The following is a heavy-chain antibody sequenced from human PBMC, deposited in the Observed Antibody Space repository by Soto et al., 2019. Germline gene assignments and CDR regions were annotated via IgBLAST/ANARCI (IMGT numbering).Heavy chain of an antibody. CDR1: GFTFSSYS. CDR2: ISSSYI. V-gene: IGHV3-21*01. D-gene: IGHD3-10*01. J-gene: IGHJ6*03. CDR3: AMGLNYYYYYMDV. Sequence: GGSLRLSCAASGFTFSSYSMNWVRQAPGKGLEWVSSISSSYIYYADSVKGRFTISRDNAKNSLYLQMNSLRAEDTAVYYCAMGLNYYYYYMDVWGKGTTVTVSS.